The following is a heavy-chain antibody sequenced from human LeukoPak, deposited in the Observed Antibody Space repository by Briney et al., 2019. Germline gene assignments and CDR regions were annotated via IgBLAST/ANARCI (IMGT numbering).Heavy chain of an antibody. Sequence: GGSLRLSCAASGFTFSSYSMNWVRQAPVKGLEWVSSISSSSSYIYYADSVKGRFTISRDNAKNSLYLQMNSLRAEDTAVYYCARSSGYAGGYYFDYWGQGTLVTVSS. CDR2: ISSSSSYI. CDR3: ARSSGYAGGYYFDY. J-gene: IGHJ4*02. D-gene: IGHD5-12*01. V-gene: IGHV3-21*01. CDR1: GFTFSSYS.